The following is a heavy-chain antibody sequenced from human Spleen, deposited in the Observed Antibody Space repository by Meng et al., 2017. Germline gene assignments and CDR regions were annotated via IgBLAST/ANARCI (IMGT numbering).Heavy chain of an antibody. J-gene: IGHJ2*01. CDR2: IYHTGST. CDR3: ARSYGSGTYWYFDL. V-gene: IGHV4-61*03. CDR1: CGSVSSGNYS. Sequence: AAGPGRVRLSETLALPRTVSCGSVSSGNYSGSWVRQPPGKGLWWIGFIYHTGSTDCTPSLKRRVTISVDTSNNHFSLKLTSVTAADTAVYYCARSYGSGTYWYFDLWGRGTLVTVSS. D-gene: IGHD3-10*01.